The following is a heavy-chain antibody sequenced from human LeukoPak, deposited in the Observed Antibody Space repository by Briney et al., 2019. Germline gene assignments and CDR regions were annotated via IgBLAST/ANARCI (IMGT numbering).Heavy chain of an antibody. V-gene: IGHV1-69*04. CDR2: IIPIFGIA. CDR1: GGTFSSYA. CDR3: AARDNGNDLLSYHAMDV. Sequence: ASVKVSCKASGGTFSSYAISWVRQAPGQGLEWMGRIIPIFGIANYAQKFQGRVTITADRSTSTAYMELRSLRPEDTALYYCAARDNGNDLLSYHAMDVWGNGTTVTASS. D-gene: IGHD1-1*01. J-gene: IGHJ6*04.